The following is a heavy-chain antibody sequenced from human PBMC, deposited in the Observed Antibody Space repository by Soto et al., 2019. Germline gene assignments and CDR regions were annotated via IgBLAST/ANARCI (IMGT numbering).Heavy chain of an antibody. Sequence: VASVKVSRKASGYNFTRYDINCVRQATGQGLEWMGWMNPNSGNTGYAQKFQGRVTMTRNTSISTAYMELSSLRSEDTAVYYCASSGDSGSYSYYYYGMDVWGQGTTVTVSS. D-gene: IGHD3-10*01. J-gene: IGHJ6*02. CDR2: MNPNSGNT. V-gene: IGHV1-8*01. CDR1: GYNFTRYD. CDR3: ASSGDSGSYSYYYYGMDV.